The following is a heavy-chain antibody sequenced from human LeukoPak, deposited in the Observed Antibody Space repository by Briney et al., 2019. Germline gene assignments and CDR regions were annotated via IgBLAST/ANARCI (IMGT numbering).Heavy chain of an antibody. CDR3: AKRGDSGACNDY. V-gene: IGHV3-23*01. CDR1: GFTFSSYA. Sequence: PGGSLRLSCAASGFTFSSYAMSWVRQAPGKGLEWVSAISGSGGSTYYADSVKGRFTISRDNPKNTLYLQMNSLRAEDTALYYCAKRGDSGACNDYWGQGTLVTVSS. CDR2: ISGSGGST. J-gene: IGHJ4*02. D-gene: IGHD2-21*01.